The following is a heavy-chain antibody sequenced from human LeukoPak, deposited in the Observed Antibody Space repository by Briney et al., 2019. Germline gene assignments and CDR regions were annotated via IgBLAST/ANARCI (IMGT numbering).Heavy chain of an antibody. CDR1: EFTFSSYS. J-gene: IGHJ4*02. CDR2: IKQDGREK. D-gene: IGHD2-15*01. CDR3: ARGHCSGGSCYSSLYDY. V-gene: IGHV3-7*01. Sequence: GGSLRLSCAASEFTFSSYSMNWVRQAPGKGLEWVANIKQDGREKWYADSVKGRFTISRDNAKNSLYLQMNSLRAEDTAVYYCARGHCSGGSCYSSLYDYWGQGTLVTVSS.